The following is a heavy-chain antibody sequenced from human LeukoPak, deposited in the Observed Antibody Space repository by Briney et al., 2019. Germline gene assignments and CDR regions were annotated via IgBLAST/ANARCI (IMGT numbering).Heavy chain of an antibody. CDR3: AKARGNYGMDV. Sequence: SGGSLRLSCAASGFTFDDYAMHWVRQAPGKGLEWVSGISWNSGSIGYADSVKGRFTISRDNAKNSLYLQMNSLRAEDTALYYCAKARGNYGMDVWGQGTTVTVSS. J-gene: IGHJ6*02. CDR2: ISWNSGSI. CDR1: GFTFDDYA. V-gene: IGHV3-9*01.